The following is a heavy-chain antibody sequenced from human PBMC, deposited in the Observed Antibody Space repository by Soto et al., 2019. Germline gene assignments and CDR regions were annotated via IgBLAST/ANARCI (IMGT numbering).Heavy chain of an antibody. CDR2: IYYSGST. V-gene: IGHV4-39*01. CDR3: ARRRDYIWGSYRYEFDY. Sequence: PSETLSLTCTVSGGSISSSSYYWGWIRQPPGKGLEWIGSIYYSGSTYSNPSLKSRVTISVDTSKNQFSLKLSSVTAADTAVYYCARRRDYIWGSYRYEFDYWGQGTLVTVSS. D-gene: IGHD3-16*02. J-gene: IGHJ4*02. CDR1: GGSISSSSYY.